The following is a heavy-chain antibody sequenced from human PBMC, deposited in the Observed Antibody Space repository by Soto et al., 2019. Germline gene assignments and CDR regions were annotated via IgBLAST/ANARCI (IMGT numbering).Heavy chain of an antibody. CDR1: GGTFSSYT. J-gene: IGHJ4*02. CDR2: IIPIIGIA. V-gene: IGHV1-69*02. Sequence: EASVKVSCKASGGTFSSYTISWVRQAPGQGLEWMGRIIPIIGIANYAQKFQGRVTITTDTSTSTAYMELRSLRSDDTAVYYCARIGVYGGSRFDFDYWGQGTLVTVSS. CDR3: ARIGVYGGSRFDFDY. D-gene: IGHD4-17*01.